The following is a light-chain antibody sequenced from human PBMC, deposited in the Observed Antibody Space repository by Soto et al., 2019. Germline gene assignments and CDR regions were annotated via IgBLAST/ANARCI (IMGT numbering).Light chain of an antibody. J-gene: IGLJ1*01. Sequence: QSALTQPASVSGSPGQSVTISCTGTSSDVGTYDYVSWYQHHPGKAPKLILYDVSNRPSGVSNRFSGSKSGNTASLTISGPQAEDEADYYCGSYTTSSTYVFGSGTKLTVL. CDR3: GSYTTSSTYV. V-gene: IGLV2-14*03. CDR1: SSDVGTYDY. CDR2: DVS.